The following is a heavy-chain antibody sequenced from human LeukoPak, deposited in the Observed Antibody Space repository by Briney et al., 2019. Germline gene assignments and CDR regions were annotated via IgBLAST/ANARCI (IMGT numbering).Heavy chain of an antibody. V-gene: IGHV3-15*01. Sequence: GGSLRLSCAASGFTFSNAWMSWVRQAPGKGLEWVGRIKSKTDGGTTDYAAPVKGRFTISRDDSKNTPYLQMNSLKTEDTAVYYCTTFLPKIAAAPPIYPWGQGTLVTVSS. CDR1: GFTFSNAW. J-gene: IGHJ5*02. CDR3: TTFLPKIAAAPPIYP. CDR2: IKSKTDGGTT. D-gene: IGHD6-13*01.